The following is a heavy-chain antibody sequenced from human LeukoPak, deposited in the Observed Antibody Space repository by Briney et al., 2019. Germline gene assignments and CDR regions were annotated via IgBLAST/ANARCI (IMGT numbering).Heavy chain of an antibody. V-gene: IGHV1-69*04. CDR2: IIPILGIA. D-gene: IGHD1-26*01. J-gene: IGHJ4*02. CDR3: ARDTVGATGGDFDY. CDR1: GGTFSSYT. Sequence: ASVKVSCKASGGTFSSYTISWVRQAPGQGLEWMGRIIPILGIANYAQKFQGRGTITADKSTSTAYMELSSLRSEDTAVYYCARDTVGATGGDFDYWGQGTLVTVSS.